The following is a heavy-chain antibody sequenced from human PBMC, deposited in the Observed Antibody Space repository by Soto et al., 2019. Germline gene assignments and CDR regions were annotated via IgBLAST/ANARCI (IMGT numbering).Heavy chain of an antibody. CDR2: IYYSGTT. CDR3: AASCVACGGFNYYGMDV. CDR1: GGSISSGGYY. Sequence: QVQLQESGPGLVKPSQTLSLTCTVSGGSISSGGYYWYWIRQHPGKGLGWIGYIYYSGTTYYNPSLKSRVTISVDTSKNQFALKLSSVTAADTAVYYCAASCVACGGFNYYGMDVWGQGTTVTVSS. V-gene: IGHV4-31*03. D-gene: IGHD2-21*01. J-gene: IGHJ6*02.